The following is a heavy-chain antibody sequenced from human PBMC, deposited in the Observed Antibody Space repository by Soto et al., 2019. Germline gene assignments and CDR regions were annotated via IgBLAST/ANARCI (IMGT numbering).Heavy chain of an antibody. D-gene: IGHD3-9*01. Sequence: SETLSLTCTVSGGSISSYYWSWIRQPPGKGLEWIGYIYYSGSTNYNPSLKSRVTISVDTSKNQFSLKLSSVTAADTAVYYCAGDAAYYDILTGYYGNWFDPWGQGTLVTVSS. CDR3: AGDAAYYDILTGYYGNWFDP. CDR1: GGSISSYY. J-gene: IGHJ5*02. CDR2: IYYSGST. V-gene: IGHV4-59*01.